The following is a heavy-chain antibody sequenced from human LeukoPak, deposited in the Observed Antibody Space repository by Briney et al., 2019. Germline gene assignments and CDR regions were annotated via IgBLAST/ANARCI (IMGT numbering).Heavy chain of an antibody. V-gene: IGHV4-34*01. Sequence: SETLSLTCAVYGGSFSGYYWSWIRQPPGKGLEWIGEINHSGSTNYNPSLKSRVTISVDTSKNQFSLKLSSVTAADTAVYYCARAGFGGYARSYNWFEPWGQGTLVTVSS. J-gene: IGHJ5*02. CDR1: GGSFSGYY. CDR2: INHSGST. D-gene: IGHD5-12*01. CDR3: ARAGFGGYARSYNWFEP.